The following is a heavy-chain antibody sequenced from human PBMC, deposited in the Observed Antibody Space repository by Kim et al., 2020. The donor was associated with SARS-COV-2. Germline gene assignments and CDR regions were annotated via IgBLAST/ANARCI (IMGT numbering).Heavy chain of an antibody. CDR2: INHSGRT. Sequence: AETLSLTCAVYGGSFSGYYWSWIRQPPGNGLEWIGEINHSGRTNYNPSLKSQVTISVDTSKNKFSLKLTSVTAADTSVYYCARRLPNTSDCGSHYCDFWGERTLVTVSS. CDR1: GGSFSGYY. CDR3: ARRLPNTSDCGSHYCDF. J-gene: IGHJ4*02. V-gene: IGHV4-34*01. D-gene: IGHD2-21*01.